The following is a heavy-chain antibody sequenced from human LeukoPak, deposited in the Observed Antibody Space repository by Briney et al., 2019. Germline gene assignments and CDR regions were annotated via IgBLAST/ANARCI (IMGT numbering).Heavy chain of an antibody. CDR3: ARVVVAATSLYFDY. V-gene: IGHV4-30-2*01. D-gene: IGHD2-15*01. CDR1: GGSISSGGYS. Sequence: SETLSLTCAVSGGSISSGGYSWSWIRQPPGKGLEWIGYIYHSGSTYYNPSPKSRVTISVDRSKNQFSLKLSSVTAADTAVYYCARVVVAATSLYFDYWGQGTLVTVSS. J-gene: IGHJ4*02. CDR2: IYHSGST.